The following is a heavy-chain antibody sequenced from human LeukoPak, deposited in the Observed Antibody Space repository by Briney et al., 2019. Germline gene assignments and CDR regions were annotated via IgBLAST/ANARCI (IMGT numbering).Heavy chain of an antibody. J-gene: IGHJ3*02. V-gene: IGHV3-21*01. CDR2: ISSSSSYI. CDR1: GFTFSSYS. Sequence: GGSLRLSCAASGFTFSSYSMNWVRQAPGKGLEWVSSISSSSSYIYYADSVKGRFTISRDNAKHSLYLQMNSQRAEDTAVYYCARAGYNLDAFDIWGQGTMVTVSS. D-gene: IGHD1-1*01. CDR3: ARAGYNLDAFDI.